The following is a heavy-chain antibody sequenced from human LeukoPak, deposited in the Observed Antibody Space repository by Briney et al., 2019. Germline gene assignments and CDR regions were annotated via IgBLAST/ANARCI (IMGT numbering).Heavy chain of an antibody. Sequence: GGSLRLSCAASGFAFPGYWMVWVRQAPGKGLEWVASIGKDGSEKSYVDSVKGRFTISRDNARNSLYLQMSSLRVEDTAIYYCTRDIIWLRLEYWGQGALVTVSS. CDR3: TRDIIWLRLEY. V-gene: IGHV3-7*01. J-gene: IGHJ4*02. D-gene: IGHD5-12*01. CDR1: GFAFPGYW. CDR2: IGKDGSEK.